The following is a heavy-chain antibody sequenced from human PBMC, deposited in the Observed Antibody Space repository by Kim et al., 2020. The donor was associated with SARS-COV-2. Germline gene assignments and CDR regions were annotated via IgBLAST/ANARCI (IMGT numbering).Heavy chain of an antibody. V-gene: IGHV1-46*01. D-gene: IGHD6-19*01. CDR3: ARDKGSGWSSFDY. Sequence: YAQKFQDRVTMTRDTSTSTVYMEWSSLRSEDTAVFYCARDKGSGWSSFDYWGQGTLVTVSS. J-gene: IGHJ4*02.